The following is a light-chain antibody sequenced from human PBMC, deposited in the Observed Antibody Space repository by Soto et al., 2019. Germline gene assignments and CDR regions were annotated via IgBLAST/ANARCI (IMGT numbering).Light chain of an antibody. CDR2: YTS. CDR3: QQYGSSPFT. CDR1: QSVSSD. J-gene: IGKJ3*01. V-gene: IGKV3-15*01. Sequence: EIVMTQSPATLSVSPGESATLSCRASQSVSSDLAWYQQKPGQAPRLLIYYTSTRATGFPARFSGSGSGTDFTLTISRLEPEDFAVYYCQQYGSSPFTFGPGTKVDIK.